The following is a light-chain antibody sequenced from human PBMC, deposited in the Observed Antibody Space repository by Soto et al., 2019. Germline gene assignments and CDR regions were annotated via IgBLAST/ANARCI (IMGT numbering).Light chain of an antibody. Sequence: IVLTQSPGTLSLSPGERATLSCRASQSVSSNLAWYQQKPGQAPRLLIYGASSRPTGIPDRFSGSGSGTDFTLTISRLEPEDFAVYYCQQYGSSSTFGQGTRLEIK. CDR1: QSVSSN. CDR2: GAS. CDR3: QQYGSSST. V-gene: IGKV3-20*01. J-gene: IGKJ5*01.